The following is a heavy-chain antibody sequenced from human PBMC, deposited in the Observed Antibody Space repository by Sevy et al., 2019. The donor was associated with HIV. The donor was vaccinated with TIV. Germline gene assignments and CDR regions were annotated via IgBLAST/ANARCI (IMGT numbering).Heavy chain of an antibody. V-gene: IGHV3-33*01. CDR3: ARDRGSIVGVLR. CDR2: IWYDGSNK. J-gene: IGHJ4*02. D-gene: IGHD1-26*01. Sequence: GGSLRLSCAASGFTFSSYSMHWVRQAPGKGLEWVAVIWYDGSNKYYADSVKGRFTISRDNSKNTLYLQMNSLRAEDTAVYYCARDRGSIVGVLRWGQGTLVTVSS. CDR1: GFTFSSYS.